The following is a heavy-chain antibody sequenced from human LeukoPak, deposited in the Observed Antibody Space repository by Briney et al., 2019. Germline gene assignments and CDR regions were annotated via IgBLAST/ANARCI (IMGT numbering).Heavy chain of an antibody. J-gene: IGHJ3*02. D-gene: IGHD3-3*01. V-gene: IGHV1-2*02. Sequence: ASVKVSCKAYGYTFTGYYMHWVRQAPGQGLEWMGWINPNSGGTNYAQKFQGRVTMTRDTSISTAYMELSRLRSDDTAVYYCARDGITIFGVVTPGAFDIWGQGTMVTVSS. CDR3: ARDGITIFGVVTPGAFDI. CDR2: INPNSGGT. CDR1: GYTFTGYY.